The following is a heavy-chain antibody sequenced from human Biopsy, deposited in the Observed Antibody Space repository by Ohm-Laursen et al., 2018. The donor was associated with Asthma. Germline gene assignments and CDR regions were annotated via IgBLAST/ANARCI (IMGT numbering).Heavy chain of an antibody. V-gene: IGHV4-59*07. CDR2: VHSSGST. Sequence: SDTLSLTCTVSPGSINDYYWNWIRQFPGKGLEWIGYVHSSGSTRFNPSLKSRVTVSVDTSVDQVSLMLSSVSAADTAIYYCARATSTWSQSGPHFFDHWGPGTLVTVSS. CDR1: PGSINDYY. J-gene: IGHJ5*02. D-gene: IGHD6-13*01. CDR3: ARATSTWSQSGPHFFDH.